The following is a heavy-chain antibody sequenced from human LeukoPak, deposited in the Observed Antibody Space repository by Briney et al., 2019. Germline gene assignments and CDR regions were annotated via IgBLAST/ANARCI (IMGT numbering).Heavy chain of an antibody. V-gene: IGHV4-59*08. Sequence: PSETLSLTCTVSGGSISSYYWSWIRQPPGKGLEWIGYIYYSGSTNYNPSLKSRVTISVDTSKNQFSLKLSSVTAADTAVYYCARHNPTREWLLLPYFDYWGQGTLVTVSS. CDR1: GGSISSYY. CDR3: ARHNPTREWLLLPYFDY. D-gene: IGHD3-3*01. J-gene: IGHJ4*02. CDR2: IYYSGST.